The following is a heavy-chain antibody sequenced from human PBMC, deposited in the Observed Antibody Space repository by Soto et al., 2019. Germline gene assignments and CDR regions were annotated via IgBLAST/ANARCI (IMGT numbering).Heavy chain of an antibody. J-gene: IGHJ4*02. CDR1: GGSFSGYY. Sequence: SETLSLTCAVYGGSFSGYYWSWIRQPPGKGLEWIGEINHSGSTNYNPSLKSRVTISVDTSKNQFSLKLSSVTAADTALYFCARHDNMTLGSQYLDSWGPGTRVTVAS. D-gene: IGHD1-1*01. CDR2: INHSGST. V-gene: IGHV4-34*01. CDR3: ARHDNMTLGSQYLDS.